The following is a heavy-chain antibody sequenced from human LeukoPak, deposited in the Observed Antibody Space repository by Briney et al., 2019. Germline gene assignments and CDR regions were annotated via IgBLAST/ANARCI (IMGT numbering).Heavy chain of an antibody. CDR2: IYYSGST. D-gene: IGHD3-10*01. Sequence: PSETLSLTCTVSGGSITSSSYYWGWIRQPPGKGLEWIGNIYYSGSTYYNPSLKSRVTISVDTSKNQFSLKLSSVTAADTAVYYCARQAIGNYYGSGRSHDYWGQGTLVTVSS. CDR1: GGSITSSSYY. J-gene: IGHJ4*02. CDR3: ARQAIGNYYGSGRSHDY. V-gene: IGHV4-39*01.